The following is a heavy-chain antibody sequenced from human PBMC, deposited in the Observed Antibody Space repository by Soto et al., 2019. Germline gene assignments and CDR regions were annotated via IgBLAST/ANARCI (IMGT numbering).Heavy chain of an antibody. V-gene: IGHV3-33*01. CDR3: ARELEIYGSGDNSDYYXYGXDV. Sequence: GGSLRLSCAASGFTFSSYGMHWVRQAPGKGLEWVAVIWYDGSNKYYADSVKGRFTISRDNSKNTLYLQMNSLRAEDTAVYYCARELEIYGSGDNSDYYXYGXDVWGQGTTVTVSS. CDR1: GFTFSSYG. CDR2: IWYDGSNK. D-gene: IGHD3-10*01. J-gene: IGHJ6*02.